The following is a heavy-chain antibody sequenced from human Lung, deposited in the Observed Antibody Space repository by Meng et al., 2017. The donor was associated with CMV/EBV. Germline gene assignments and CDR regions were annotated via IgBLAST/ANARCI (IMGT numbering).Heavy chain of an antibody. CDR3: ARGKQDAWELLAY. J-gene: IGHJ4*02. CDR2: IDDSGST. Sequence: VEGLESVPGLVKPSGTLSLPCGVYGVSISSNIRWTWVRQPPGKGLEWIGDIDDSGSTNYNPSLNSRISISLDKSKNHFSLKVNSVTAADTAVYYCARGKQDAWELLAYWGQGALVTVSS. CDR1: GVSISSNIR. V-gene: IGHV4-4*02. D-gene: IGHD1-26*01.